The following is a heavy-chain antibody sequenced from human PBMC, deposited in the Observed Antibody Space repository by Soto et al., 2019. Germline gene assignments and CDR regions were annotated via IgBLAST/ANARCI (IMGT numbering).Heavy chain of an antibody. V-gene: IGHV1-2*04. D-gene: IGHD3-3*01. Sequence: QVQLVQSGAEVKKPGASVKVSCKASGNTFTGYYMHWVRQAPGQGLEWMGWINPNSGGTNYAQKFQGWVTMTRDTSISTAYMELSRLRSDDTAVYYCARGEYYDFWSGYSAHFDYWGQGTLVTVSS. CDR3: ARGEYYDFWSGYSAHFDY. CDR2: INPNSGGT. J-gene: IGHJ4*02. CDR1: GNTFTGYY.